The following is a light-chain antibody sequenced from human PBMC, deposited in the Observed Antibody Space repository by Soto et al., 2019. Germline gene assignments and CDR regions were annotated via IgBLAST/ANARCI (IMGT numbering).Light chain of an antibody. CDR2: EVT. V-gene: IGLV2-8*01. CDR3: SSYASNTILFV. CDR1: NIDVGGYNY. Sequence: QSALAQPPSASGSPGQSVTISCTGTNIDVGGYNYVGWYQQHPGTSPKVIIYEVTKRPSGVPDRFIGSKSGNTASLTISGIQAEDEADYFCSSYASNTILFVFGTGTKVTVL. J-gene: IGLJ1*01.